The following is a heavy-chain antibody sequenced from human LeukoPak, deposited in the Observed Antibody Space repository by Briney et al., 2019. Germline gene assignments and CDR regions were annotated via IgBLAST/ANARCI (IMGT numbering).Heavy chain of an antibody. J-gene: IGHJ4*02. CDR1: GFTFSSYG. D-gene: IGHD2-15*01. V-gene: IGHV3-30*18. CDR3: AKDADSPFDY. Sequence: GGSLRLSCAASGFTFSSYGMHWVRQAPGKGLEWVAVISYDGSNKCYADSVKGRFTISRDNSKNTLYLQMNSLRAEDTAVYYCAKDADSPFDYWGQGTLVTVSS. CDR2: ISYDGSNK.